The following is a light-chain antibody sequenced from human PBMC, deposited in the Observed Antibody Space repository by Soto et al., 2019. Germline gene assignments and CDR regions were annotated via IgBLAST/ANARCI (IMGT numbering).Light chain of an antibody. CDR1: ENVRTF. Sequence: EVVLTQSPATLSLPPGERATLSCRASENVRTFVDWYQQKPGQAPRLLIYGASNRATGIPARFSGSGSGTDFTLTISNLEPEDFAVYSCQQYNNWPLTFGGGTKVDFK. V-gene: IGKV3-11*01. CDR3: QQYNNWPLT. CDR2: GAS. J-gene: IGKJ4*01.